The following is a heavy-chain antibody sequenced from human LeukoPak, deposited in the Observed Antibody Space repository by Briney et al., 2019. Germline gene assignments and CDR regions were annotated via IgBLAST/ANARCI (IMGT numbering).Heavy chain of an antibody. D-gene: IGHD2-21*02. J-gene: IGHJ6*02. CDR3: ARGHCGGDCSIGGIYYYGMDV. CDR2: IYYSGST. CDR1: GGSISSGGYY. Sequence: SQTLSLTCTVSGGSISSGGYYWSWIRQHPGKGLEWIGYIYYSGSTYYNPPLKSRVTISVDTSKNQFSLKLSSVTAADTAVYYCARGHCGGDCSIGGIYYYGMDVWGQGTTVTVSS. V-gene: IGHV4-31*03.